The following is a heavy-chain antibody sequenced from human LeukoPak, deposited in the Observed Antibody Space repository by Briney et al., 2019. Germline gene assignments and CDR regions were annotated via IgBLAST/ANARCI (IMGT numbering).Heavy chain of an antibody. D-gene: IGHD1-7*01. CDR2: ISGSGGST. CDR3: AKGDWNYGYENYYYYYGMDV. CDR1: GFTFSSYA. V-gene: IGHV3-23*01. J-gene: IGHJ6*02. Sequence: WGSLRLSCAASGFTFSSYAMSWIRQAPGKGLEWVSAISGSGGSTYYADSVKGRFTISRDNSKNTLYLQMNSLRAEDTAVYYCAKGDWNYGYENYYYYYGMDVWGQGTTVTVSS.